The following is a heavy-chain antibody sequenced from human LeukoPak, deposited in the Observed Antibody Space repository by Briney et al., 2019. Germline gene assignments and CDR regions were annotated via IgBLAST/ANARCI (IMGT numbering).Heavy chain of an antibody. D-gene: IGHD5-18*01. J-gene: IGHJ3*01. CDR2: INGVESST. V-gene: IGHV3-74*01. CDR3: AKVDVSDTAHL. CDR1: GFTFSSYY. Sequence: PGGSLRLSCAASGFTFSSYYMHWVRQVPGKGLVWVSRINGVESSTTYADSVKGRFTISRDNAKNTLYLQMNSLRAEDTAVYYCAKVDVSDTAHLWGQGTMVTVSS.